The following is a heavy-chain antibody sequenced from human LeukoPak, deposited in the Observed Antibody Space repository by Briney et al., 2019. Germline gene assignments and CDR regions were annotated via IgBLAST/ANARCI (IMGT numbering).Heavy chain of an antibody. CDR3: ASRNTPRAYCGSDCYSDY. V-gene: IGHV4-39*01. Sequence: SETLSLTCTVSGGSISSSSYYWGWIRQPPGKGLEWIGSIYYSGSTYYNPSLKSRVTISVDTSKNQFSLKLNSVTAADTAVYYCASRNTPRAYCGSDCYSDYWGQGTLVTVSS. CDR2: IYYSGST. D-gene: IGHD2-21*01. J-gene: IGHJ4*02. CDR1: GGSISSSSYY.